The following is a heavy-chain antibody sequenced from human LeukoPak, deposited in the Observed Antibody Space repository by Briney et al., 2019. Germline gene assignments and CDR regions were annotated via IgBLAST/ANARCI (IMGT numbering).Heavy chain of an antibody. CDR3: ASGYSSSWYRTNWFDP. J-gene: IGHJ5*02. CDR2: INHSGST. D-gene: IGHD6-13*01. CDR1: GGSFSGYY. Sequence: PSETLSLTCAVYGGSFSGYYWSWIRQPPGKGLEWIGEINHSGSTNYNPSLKNRVTISVDTSKNQFSLKLSSVTAADTAVYYCASGYSSSWYRTNWFDPWGQGTLVTVSS. V-gene: IGHV4-34*01.